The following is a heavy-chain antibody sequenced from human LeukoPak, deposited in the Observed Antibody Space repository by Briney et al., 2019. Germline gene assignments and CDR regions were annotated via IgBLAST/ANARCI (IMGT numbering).Heavy chain of an antibody. Sequence: PWASVKFSCKASGYTFTSYDINWVRQATGQGLEWMGWMNLNSGNTGYAQKFQGRVTMTRNTSISTAYMELSSLRSEDTAVYYCARDYYGSATHYYYYYMDVWGKGTTVTVSS. V-gene: IGHV1-8*01. J-gene: IGHJ6*03. CDR2: MNLNSGNT. D-gene: IGHD3-10*01. CDR3: ARDYYGSATHYYYYYMDV. CDR1: GYTFTSYD.